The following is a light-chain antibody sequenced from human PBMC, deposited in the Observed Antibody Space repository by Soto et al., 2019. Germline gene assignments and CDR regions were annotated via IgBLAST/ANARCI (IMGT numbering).Light chain of an antibody. CDR3: SSNAGSNNLV. J-gene: IGLJ2*01. V-gene: IGLV2-8*01. CDR2: EVS. Sequence: QSALTQPPSASGTPGQSVTNPCTGTSSDVGDYNYVSWYQQHPGKAPKLVIYEVSRRPSGVPDRFSGSKSGNTASLTVSGLQAEDEADYYCSSNAGSNNLVFGGGTKLTVL. CDR1: SSDVGDYNY.